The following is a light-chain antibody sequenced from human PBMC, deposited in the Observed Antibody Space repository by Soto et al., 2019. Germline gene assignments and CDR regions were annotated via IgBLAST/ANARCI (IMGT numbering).Light chain of an antibody. V-gene: IGKV1-9*01. CDR1: QGISSY. Sequence: IQLTQSPSSLSASAGDRVTITCRASQGISSYLAWYQQKPGKAPKLLIYAASTLQSGVPSRFSGSGSGTDFTLTISSLQPADFATYYCQQLNSYPLTFGGGTKVEIK. J-gene: IGKJ4*01. CDR3: QQLNSYPLT. CDR2: AAS.